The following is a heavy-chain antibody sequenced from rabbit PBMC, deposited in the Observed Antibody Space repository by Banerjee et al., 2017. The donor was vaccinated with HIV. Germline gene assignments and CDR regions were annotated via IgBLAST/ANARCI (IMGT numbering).Heavy chain of an antibody. Sequence: LEESGGGLVKPEGSLTLTCKASGFDFSSNAICWVRQAPGKGLEWIGCISAGSSGTTYYASWAKGRFTISKTSSTTVTLQMTSLTAADTATYFCARDLAGVIGWNFNLWGPGTLVTVS. V-gene: IGHV1S45*01. CDR3: ARDLAGVIGWNFNL. J-gene: IGHJ4*01. CDR1: GFDFSSNA. D-gene: IGHD4-1*01. CDR2: ISAGSSGTT.